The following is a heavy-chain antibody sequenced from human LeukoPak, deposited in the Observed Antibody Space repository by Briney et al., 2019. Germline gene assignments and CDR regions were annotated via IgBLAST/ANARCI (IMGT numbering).Heavy chain of an antibody. CDR2: INSDGSTT. CDR3: ARRAGAYSHPYDY. Sequence: GESLRLSCAASGFTFNSYAFNWVRQAPGKGLVWVSRINSDGSTTNYADSVKGRFTISRDNAKNTLYLQMNSLRAEDTAVYYCARRAGAYSHPYDYWGQGTLVTVSS. D-gene: IGHD4/OR15-4a*01. CDR1: GFTFNSYA. J-gene: IGHJ4*02. V-gene: IGHV3-74*01.